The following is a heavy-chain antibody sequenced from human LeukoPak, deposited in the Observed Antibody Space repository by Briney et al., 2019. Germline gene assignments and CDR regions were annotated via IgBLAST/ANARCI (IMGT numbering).Heavy chain of an antibody. D-gene: IGHD3-9*01. CDR1: GFTFSNYA. Sequence: GGSLRLSCAASGFTFSNYAMSWVRQAPGKGLEWVSAITGSGGNTYYADSVKGRFTISRDNSKNTVFLLMNSLRAEDTAVYYCAKWGDYDVLTGYYVSDYWGQGTLVTVSS. CDR3: AKWGDYDVLTGYYVSDY. V-gene: IGHV3-23*01. CDR2: ITGSGGNT. J-gene: IGHJ4*02.